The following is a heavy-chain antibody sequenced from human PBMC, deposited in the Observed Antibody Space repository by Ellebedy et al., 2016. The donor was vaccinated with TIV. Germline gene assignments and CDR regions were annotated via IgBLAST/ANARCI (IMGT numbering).Heavy chain of an antibody. CDR2: IYHSGST. V-gene: IGHV4-4*02. CDR3: ARDRRLEEVNWFDP. J-gene: IGHJ5*02. D-gene: IGHD6-25*01. CDR1: GGSISSSNW. Sequence: SETLSLTCAVSGGSISSSNWWSWVRPPPGKGLEWIGEIYHSGSTNYNPSLKSRVTISVDTSKNQFSLKLSSVTAADTAVYYCARDRRLEEVNWFDPWGQGTLVTVSS.